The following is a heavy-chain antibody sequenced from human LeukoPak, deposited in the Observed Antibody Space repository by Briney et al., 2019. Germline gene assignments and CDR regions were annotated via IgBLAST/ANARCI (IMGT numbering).Heavy chain of an antibody. J-gene: IGHJ6*03. CDR2: INESGDT. CDR3: ARKAYSSLRHNYYYWYMDV. CDR1: GGSFSGYI. V-gene: IGHV4-34*01. D-gene: IGHD3-22*01. Sequence: SETLSLTCAVHGGSFSGYIWSWIRQSPGKGLEWIGEINESGDTYYNPSLESRVTISIDTSKNEFSPKLSSVTAADTAVYYCARKAYSSLRHNYYYWYMDVWGRGTTVTVSS.